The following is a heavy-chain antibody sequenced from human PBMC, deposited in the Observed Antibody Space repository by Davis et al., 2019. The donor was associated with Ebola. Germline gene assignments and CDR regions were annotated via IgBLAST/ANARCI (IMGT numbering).Heavy chain of an antibody. CDR2: IRGSGDNT. J-gene: IGHJ5*02. V-gene: IGHV3-23*01. D-gene: IGHD3-10*01. Sequence: GESLKISCAASGFTFSSYAMSWVRQAPGKGLEWVSIIRGSGDNTNYADSVRGRFTISRDNSRNTLYLQMNSLRAEDTAMYYCVKDRNYDSGSYQGHDPWGQGTLVTVSS. CDR3: VKDRNYDSGSYQGHDP. CDR1: GFTFSSYA.